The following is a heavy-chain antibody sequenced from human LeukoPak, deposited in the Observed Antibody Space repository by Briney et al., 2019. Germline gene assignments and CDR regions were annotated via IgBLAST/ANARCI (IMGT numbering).Heavy chain of an antibody. Sequence: SETLSLTCTVSGGSISSGDYYWSWIRQHPGKGLEWIGYIFYSGSTYYNPSLRSRLTMSVDTSKNQFSLKLSSVTAADTAVYYCARVLTVGLAYDAFDIWGQGTMVTVSS. J-gene: IGHJ3*02. V-gene: IGHV4-31*03. D-gene: IGHD1-26*01. CDR1: GGSISSGDYY. CDR2: IFYSGST. CDR3: ARVLTVGLAYDAFDI.